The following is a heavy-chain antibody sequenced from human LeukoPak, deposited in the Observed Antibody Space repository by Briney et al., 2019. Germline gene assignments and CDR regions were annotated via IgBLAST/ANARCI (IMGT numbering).Heavy chain of an antibody. V-gene: IGHV3-74*01. J-gene: IGHJ4*02. D-gene: IGHD2-21*01. Sequence: GGSLRLSCAASGFTFSRYWMHWVRQAPGKGLMWVSRITPDGTATSYADSVKGRFTISRDNAKNTLYLQMNSLRAEDTAVYYCARGVAVMGDYWGQGTLVTVSS. CDR2: ITPDGTAT. CDR1: GFTFSRYW. CDR3: ARGVAVMGDY.